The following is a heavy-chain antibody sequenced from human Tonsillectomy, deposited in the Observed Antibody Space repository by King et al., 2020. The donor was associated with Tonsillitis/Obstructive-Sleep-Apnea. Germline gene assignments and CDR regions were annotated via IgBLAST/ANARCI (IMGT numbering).Heavy chain of an antibody. CDR3: ARLGYAFWSGYYDAFDI. Sequence: VQLQESGPGLVKPSETLSLTCTVSGGSISSYYWSWIRQPPGKGLEWIGYIYYSGSTNYNPSLKSRVTISVDTSKNQFSLKLSSVTAADTAVYYCARLGYAFWSGYYDAFDIWGQGTMVTVSS. J-gene: IGHJ3*02. CDR2: IYYSGST. CDR1: GGSISSYY. V-gene: IGHV4-59*08. D-gene: IGHD3-3*01.